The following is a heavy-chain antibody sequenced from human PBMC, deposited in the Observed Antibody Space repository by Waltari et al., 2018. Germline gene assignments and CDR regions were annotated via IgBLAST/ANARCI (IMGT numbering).Heavy chain of an antibody. CDR2: MSSIGHT. Sequence: QLQLQESGPGLVKPSETLSLTCTVPGSISSTTYYWARIRQPPGQGLEWIGSMSSIGHTYYNPSLKSRVTISVDTSKNQFSLRLSSVTAADTAVYYCARRSRGSGSYAFGAFDIWGQGTMVIVSS. CDR3: ARRSRGSGSYAFGAFDI. CDR1: GSISSTTYY. D-gene: IGHD1-26*01. V-gene: IGHV4-39*01. J-gene: IGHJ3*02.